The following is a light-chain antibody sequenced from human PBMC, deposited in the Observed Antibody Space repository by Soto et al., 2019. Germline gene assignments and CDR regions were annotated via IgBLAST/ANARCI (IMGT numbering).Light chain of an antibody. J-gene: IGKJ2*01. CDR2: DAS. V-gene: IGKV1-33*01. CDR3: QQYDNVLFTST. Sequence: DIQMTQSPSSLSASVGDRVTITCQAIQDINKYLNWYQQKPGKAPKVLIYDASNSETGVPSRFSGSGSGTDFTFTISSLQPEDFATYYCQQYDNVLFTSTFGQGTKVEMK. CDR1: QDINKY.